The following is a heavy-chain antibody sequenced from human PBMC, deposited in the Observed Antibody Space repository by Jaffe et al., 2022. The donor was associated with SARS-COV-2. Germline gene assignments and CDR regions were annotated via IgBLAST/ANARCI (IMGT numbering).Heavy chain of an antibody. V-gene: IGHV3-48*02. Sequence: EVHLVQSGGGLVQPGGSLRLSCAASGFSFSTYSMNWVRQAPGKGLEWVSYLSSDSSTIYYADSVKGRFTISRDNAKNSLYLQMNSLRDEDTAVYYCATEALAYRWYFDLWGRGTLVTVSS. D-gene: IGHD2-2*02. CDR1: GFSFSTYS. CDR3: ATEALAYRWYFDL. J-gene: IGHJ2*01. CDR2: LSSDSSTI.